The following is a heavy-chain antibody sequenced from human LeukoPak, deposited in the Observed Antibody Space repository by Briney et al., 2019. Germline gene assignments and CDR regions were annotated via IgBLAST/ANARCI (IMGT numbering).Heavy chain of an antibody. V-gene: IGHV3-21*01. CDR1: GFTFSSYS. Sequence: GGSLRLSCAASGFTFSSYSMNWVRQAPGKGLEWVSSISSSSSYIYYADSVKGRFTISRDNAKNSLYLQMNSLRAEDTAVYYCARDEGGHDYCSSTSCYDYLDYWGQGTLVTVSS. J-gene: IGHJ4*02. D-gene: IGHD2-2*01. CDR3: ARDEGGHDYCSSTSCYDYLDY. CDR2: ISSSSSYI.